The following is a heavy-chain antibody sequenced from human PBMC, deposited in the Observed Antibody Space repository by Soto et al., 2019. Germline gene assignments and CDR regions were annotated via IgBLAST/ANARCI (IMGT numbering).Heavy chain of an antibody. CDR2: IWYDGSNK. V-gene: IGHV3-33*01. CDR1: GFTFSSYG. J-gene: IGHJ4*02. Sequence: GGSLRLSCAASGFTFSSYGMHWVRQAPGKGLEWVAVIWYDGSNKYYADSVKGRFTISRDNSKNTLYLQMNSLRAEDTAVYYCARDRADYGDYYFDYWGQGTLVTVSS. CDR3: ARDRADYGDYYFDY. D-gene: IGHD4-17*01.